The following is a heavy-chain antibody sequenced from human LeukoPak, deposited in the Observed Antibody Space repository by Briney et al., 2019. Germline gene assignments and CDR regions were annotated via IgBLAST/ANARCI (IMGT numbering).Heavy chain of an antibody. CDR2: IYSGGST. CDR3: ARDGDNRSD. CDR1: GFTVSSNY. Sequence: GGSLRLFCAASGFTVSSNYMSWVRQAPGKGLEWVSVIYSGGSTYYADSVKGRFTISRDSSKNTLYLQMNSLRAKDTAVYYRARDGDNRSDWGQGTLVTVSS. V-gene: IGHV3-53*01. D-gene: IGHD5-24*01. J-gene: IGHJ4*02.